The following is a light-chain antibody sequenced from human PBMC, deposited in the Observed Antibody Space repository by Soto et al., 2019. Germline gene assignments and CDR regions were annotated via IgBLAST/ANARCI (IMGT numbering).Light chain of an antibody. CDR3: QQYNNWHPMYT. J-gene: IGKJ2*01. CDR2: GAS. V-gene: IGKV3-20*01. Sequence: EIVLTQSPGALSLSPGERATLSCRASQSVSGSYLAWYQQKPGQAPRLLIYGASSRATGIPDRFSGSGSGTDFTLTISRLEPEDFAVYYCQQYNNWHPMYTFGQGTKVDI. CDR1: QSVSGSY.